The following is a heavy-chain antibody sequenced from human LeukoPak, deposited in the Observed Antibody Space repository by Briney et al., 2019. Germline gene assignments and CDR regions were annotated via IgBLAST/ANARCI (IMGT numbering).Heavy chain of an antibody. CDR2: TIPIFGTA. CDR3: ARDLRGRKDGNGPPYYYGMDV. J-gene: IGHJ6*02. Sequence: GASVKVSCKASGGTFSSYAISWVRQAPGQGLEWMGGTIPIFGTANYAQKFQGRVTITADESTSTAYMELSSLRSEDTAVYYCARDLRGRKDGNGPPYYYGMDVWGQGTTVTVSS. D-gene: IGHD5-24*01. CDR1: GGTFSSYA. V-gene: IGHV1-69*13.